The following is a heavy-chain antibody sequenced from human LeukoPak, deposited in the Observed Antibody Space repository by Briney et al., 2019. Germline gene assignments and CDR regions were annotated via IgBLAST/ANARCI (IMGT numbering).Heavy chain of an antibody. Sequence: SETLSLTCTVSGGSISSYYWSWIRQPAGKGLEWIGRVYTSGSTNYNPSLKSRVTMSVDTSKNQFSLKLSSVTAADTAVYYCARDKMDGSGSYYSDYWGQGTLVTVSS. V-gene: IGHV4-4*07. CDR3: ARDKMDGSGSYYSDY. CDR1: GGSISSYY. J-gene: IGHJ4*02. CDR2: VYTSGST. D-gene: IGHD3-10*01.